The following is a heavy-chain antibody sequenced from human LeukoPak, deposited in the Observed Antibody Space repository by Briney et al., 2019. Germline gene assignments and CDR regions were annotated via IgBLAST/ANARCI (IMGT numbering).Heavy chain of an antibody. CDR3: ARALVRGPPDY. J-gene: IGHJ4*02. D-gene: IGHD3-10*01. V-gene: IGHV4-59*01. CDR2: IYYSGST. CDR1: GGSISSYY. Sequence: TSETLSLTCTVSGGSISSYYWSWIRQPPGKGLEWIGYIYYSGSTNYNPSLKSRVTISVHTSKNQFSLKLSSVTAADTAVYYCARALVRGPPDYWGQGTLVTVSS.